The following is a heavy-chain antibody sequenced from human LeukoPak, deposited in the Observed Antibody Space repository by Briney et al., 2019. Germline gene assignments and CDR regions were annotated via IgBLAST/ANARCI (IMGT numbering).Heavy chain of an antibody. Sequence: PGRSLRLSCAASGFTFDDYAMHWVRQAPGKGLEWVSGISWNSGSIGYADSVKGRFTISRDDAKNSLYLQMNSLRAEDTALYYCAKDMTEMATIPDYWGQGTQVTVSS. J-gene: IGHJ4*02. D-gene: IGHD5-12*01. V-gene: IGHV3-9*01. CDR2: ISWNSGSI. CDR3: AKDMTEMATIPDY. CDR1: GFTFDDYA.